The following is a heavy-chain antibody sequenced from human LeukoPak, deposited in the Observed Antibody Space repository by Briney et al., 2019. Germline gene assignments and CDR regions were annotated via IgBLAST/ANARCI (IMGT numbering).Heavy chain of an antibody. V-gene: IGHV3-9*01. D-gene: IGHD3-22*01. J-gene: IGHJ4*02. CDR1: GFTFENYG. CDR2: ISWNSGSI. Sequence: GGSLRLSCAASGFTFENYGMSWVRQAPGKGLEWVSGISWNSGSIGYADSVKGRFTISRDNAKNSLYLQMNSLRAEDTALYYCAKAPSGYYSMGFDYWGQGTLVTVSS. CDR3: AKAPSGYYSMGFDY.